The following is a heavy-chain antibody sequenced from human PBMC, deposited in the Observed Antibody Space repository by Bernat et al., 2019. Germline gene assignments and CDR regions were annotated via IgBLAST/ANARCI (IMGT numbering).Heavy chain of an antibody. CDR1: GFIFNAYV. D-gene: IGHD7-27*01. J-gene: IGHJ4*02. V-gene: IGHV3-43*02. CDR3: VRDNANWAFDC. CDR2: ISHDSSVT. Sequence: EVQLVESGGGVIQPGGSLRLSCAPSGFIFNAYVMHWVRQAPGMGLEWVSRISHDSSVTSYADSVKGRFTISRDNIKNSLYLQMNSLRVEDTALYYCVRDNANWAFDCWGRGTLVTVSS.